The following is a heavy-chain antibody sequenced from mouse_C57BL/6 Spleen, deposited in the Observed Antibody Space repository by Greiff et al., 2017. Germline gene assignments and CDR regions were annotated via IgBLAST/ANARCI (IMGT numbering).Heavy chain of an antibody. CDR3: ARSRVTTGFAY. D-gene: IGHD2-2*01. V-gene: IGHV1-69*01. J-gene: IGHJ3*01. CDR1: GYTFTSYW. Sequence: VQLQQPGAELVMPGASVKLSCKASGYTFTSYWMHWVKQRPGQGLEWIGEIDPSDSYTNYNQKFKGKSTLTVDKSSSTAYMQLSSLTSEDSAVYYCARSRVTTGFAYWGQGTLVTVSA. CDR2: IDPSDSYT.